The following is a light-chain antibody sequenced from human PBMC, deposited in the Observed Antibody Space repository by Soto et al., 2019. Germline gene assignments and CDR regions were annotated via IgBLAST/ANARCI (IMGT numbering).Light chain of an antibody. CDR2: SNN. J-gene: IGLJ2*01. Sequence: QSVLTQPPSASGTPGQRVTISCSGSSSDIGSNTVNWYQQVAGTAPKLLIYSNNQRPSGVPDRFSGSKSGTSASLAISGLQSEDEADYYCAARDDSLNGVVFGGGTKLTVL. V-gene: IGLV1-44*01. CDR1: SSDIGSNT. CDR3: AARDDSLNGVV.